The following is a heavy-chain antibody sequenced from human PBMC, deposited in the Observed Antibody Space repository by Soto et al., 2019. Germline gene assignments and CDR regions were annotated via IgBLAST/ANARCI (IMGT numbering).Heavy chain of an antibody. CDR2: INPNSGGT. J-gene: IGHJ6*02. Sequence: ASVKVSCKASGYTFTGYYMHWVRQAPGQGLEWMGWINPNSGGTNYAQKFRGRVTMTTDTSTSTVYMELRNLRSDDTAVYYCARCIQQDYYYGMDVWGQGTTVTVSS. D-gene: IGHD5-18*01. V-gene: IGHV1-2*02. CDR1: GYTFTGYY. CDR3: ARCIQQDYYYGMDV.